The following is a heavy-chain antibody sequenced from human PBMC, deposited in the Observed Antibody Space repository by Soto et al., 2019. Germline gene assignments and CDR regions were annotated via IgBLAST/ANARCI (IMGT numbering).Heavy chain of an antibody. CDR2: IYSGGST. CDR1: GFTVSSNY. J-gene: IGHJ6*03. V-gene: IGHV3-66*01. Sequence: EVQLVESGGGLVQPGGSLRLSCAASGFTVSSNYMSWVRQAPGKGLEWVSVIYSGGSTYYADSVKGRFTISRDNSKNTLYLQMNSLRAEDTAVYYCARDITHYYYCMDVWGKGTTVTVSS. CDR3: ARDITHYYYCMDV.